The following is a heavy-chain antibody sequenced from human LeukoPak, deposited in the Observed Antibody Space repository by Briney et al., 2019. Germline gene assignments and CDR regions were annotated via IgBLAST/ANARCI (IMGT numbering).Heavy chain of an antibody. J-gene: IGHJ1*01. D-gene: IGHD3-9*01. CDR3: ASLGQFLTGYEIKDPEYFQH. CDR2: IHYSGST. V-gene: IGHV4-59*12. CDR1: GGSISSYY. Sequence: SETLSLICTVSGGSISSYYGSWIRQPPGKGLEWIGYIHYSGSTNYNPSLKSRVTMSVDTSKNQFSLKLSSVTAADTAVYHCASLGQFLTGYEIKDPEYFQHWGQGTLVTVSS.